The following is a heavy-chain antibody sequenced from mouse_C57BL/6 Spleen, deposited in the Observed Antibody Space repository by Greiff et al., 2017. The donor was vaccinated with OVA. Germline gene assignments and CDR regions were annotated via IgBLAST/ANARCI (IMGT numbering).Heavy chain of an antibody. J-gene: IGHJ2*01. CDR2: IDPSDSYT. D-gene: IGHD3-3*01. Sequence: QVQLQQPGAELVKPGASVKLSCKASGYTFTSYWMQWVKQRPGQGLEWIGEIDPSDSYTNYHPKFKGKATLTVDTSSCTAFMQLSSLKSEDYAVYYWARGLGDYFDYWGQGTTLTVSS. CDR1: GYTFTSYW. CDR3: ARGLGDYFDY. V-gene: IGHV1-50*01.